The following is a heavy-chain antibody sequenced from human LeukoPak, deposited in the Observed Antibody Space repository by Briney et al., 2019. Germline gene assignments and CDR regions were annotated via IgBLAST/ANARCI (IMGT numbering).Heavy chain of an antibody. CDR2: ISSSSSYI. D-gene: IGHD3-3*01. CDR3: YYDFWSGYLRFPFDY. V-gene: IGHV3-21*01. J-gene: IGHJ4*02. Sequence: GGPLRLSCAASGFTFSSYSMNWVRQAPGKGLEWVSSISSSSSYIYYADSVKGRFTISRDNAKNSLYLQMNSLRAEDTAVYYCYYDFWSGYLRFPFDYWGQGTLVTVSS. CDR1: GFTFSSYS.